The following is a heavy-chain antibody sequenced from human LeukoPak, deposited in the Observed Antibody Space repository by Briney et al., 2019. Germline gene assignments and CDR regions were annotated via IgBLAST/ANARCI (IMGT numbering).Heavy chain of an antibody. CDR3: AREMATKXFDY. V-gene: IGHV1-18*01. D-gene: IGHD5-24*01. CDR2: ISAYNGNT. Sequence: ASVKVSCKASGYTFTSCGISWVRQAPGQGLERMGWISAYNGNTNYAQKLQGRVTMTTDTSTSTAYMELRSLRSDDTAVYYCAREMATKXFDYXXQGTLVTVSX. CDR1: GYTFTSCG. J-gene: IGHJ4*02.